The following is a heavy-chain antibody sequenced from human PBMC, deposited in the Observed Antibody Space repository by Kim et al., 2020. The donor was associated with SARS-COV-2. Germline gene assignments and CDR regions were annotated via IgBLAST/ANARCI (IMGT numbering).Heavy chain of an antibody. CDR2: IYYSGST. J-gene: IGHJ4*02. V-gene: IGHV4-59*01. CDR1: GGSISSYY. Sequence: SETLSLTCTVSGGSISSYYWSWIRQPPGKGLEWIGYIYYSGSTNYNPSLKSRVTISVDTSKNQFSLKLSSVTAADTAVYYCARGTEVVVAYDYWGQGTLVTVSS. CDR3: ARGTEVVVAYDY. D-gene: IGHD2-15*01.